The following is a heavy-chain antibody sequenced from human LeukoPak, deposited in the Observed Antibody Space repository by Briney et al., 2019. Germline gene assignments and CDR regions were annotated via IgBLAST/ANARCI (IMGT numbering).Heavy chain of an antibody. J-gene: IGHJ5*02. D-gene: IGHD2-2*01. CDR2: INPNSGGT. V-gene: IGHV1-2*02. CDR1: GYTFTGYY. CDR3: AREPLDIVVVPAATRNWFDP. Sequence: GASVKVSCKASGYTFTGYYMHWVRQAPGQGLEWMGWINPNSGGTNYAQKVQGRVTMTRDTSISTAYMELSRLRSDDTAVYYCAREPLDIVVVPAATRNWFDPWGQGTLVTVSS.